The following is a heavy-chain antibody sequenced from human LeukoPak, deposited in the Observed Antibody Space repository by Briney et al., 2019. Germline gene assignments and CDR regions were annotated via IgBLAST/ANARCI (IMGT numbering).Heavy chain of an antibody. CDR2: ISYDGSNK. V-gene: IGHV3-30*04. D-gene: IGHD6-13*01. CDR3: ARDQEAAAGNNYFDC. Sequence: GRSLRLSCAASGFTFSSYAIHWVRQAPGKGLEWVAVISYDGSNKYYADSVKGRFTISRDNSKNTLYLQMNSLSAEDTAVYYCARDQEAAAGNNYFDCWGQGTLVAVSS. CDR1: GFTFSSYA. J-gene: IGHJ4*02.